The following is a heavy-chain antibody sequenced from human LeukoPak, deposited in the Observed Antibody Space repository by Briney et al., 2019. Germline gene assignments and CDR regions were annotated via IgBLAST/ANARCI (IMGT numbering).Heavy chain of an antibody. J-gene: IGHJ4*02. D-gene: IGHD3-10*01. Sequence: SETLSLTCTVSGGSISSSSYYWGWIRQPPGKGLEWIGSIYYSGSTYYNPSLKSRVTISVDASKNQFSLKLTSVTAADTAVYYCARAYYYGSGSYGLDYWGQGTLVTVSS. CDR2: IYYSGST. CDR3: ARAYYYGSGSYGLDY. CDR1: GGSISSSSYY. V-gene: IGHV4-39*07.